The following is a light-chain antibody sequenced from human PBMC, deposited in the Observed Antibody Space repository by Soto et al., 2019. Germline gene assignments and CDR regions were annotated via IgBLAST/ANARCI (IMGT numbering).Light chain of an antibody. CDR3: QQYGSSSWT. CDR2: GTS. CDR1: QSVSSSY. Sequence: EIVLTQSPGTLSLSPGEIASLSCRASQSVSSSYLAWYQQKPGQATRLLIYGTSSRATAIPDRFSGSGSGTDFTLTISRLVTEDFAVYYCQQYGSSSWTFGQGTKVQI. V-gene: IGKV3-20*01. J-gene: IGKJ1*01.